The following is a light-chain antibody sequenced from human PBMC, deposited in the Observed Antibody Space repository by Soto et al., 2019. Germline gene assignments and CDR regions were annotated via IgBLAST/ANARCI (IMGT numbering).Light chain of an antibody. CDR1: QSVRSN. CDR3: QQYNNWPRT. CDR2: AAS. V-gene: IGKV3-15*01. Sequence: EIVMTQSPATLSVSPGEWATLSCRASQSVRSNLAWYQQRPGQAPRLLIYAASTRATGIPARFSGSGSGTEFTLIIYSLQSEDFAVYYRQQYNNWPRTFGQGTKVEIK. J-gene: IGKJ1*01.